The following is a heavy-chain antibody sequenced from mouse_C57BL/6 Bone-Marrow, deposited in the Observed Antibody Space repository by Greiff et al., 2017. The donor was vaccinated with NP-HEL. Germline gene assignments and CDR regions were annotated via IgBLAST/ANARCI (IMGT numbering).Heavy chain of an antibody. D-gene: IGHD1-1*01. J-gene: IGHJ2*01. V-gene: IGHV1-50*01. CDR3: ARYYPYYFDY. CDR2: IDPSDSYT. CDR1: GYTFTSYG. Sequence: VQLQQPGAELVKPGASVKLSCKASGYTFTSYGMQWVKQRPGQGLEWIGEIDPSDSYTNYNQKFKGKATLTVDTSSSTAYMQLSSLTSEDSAVYYCARYYPYYFDYWGQGTTLTVSS.